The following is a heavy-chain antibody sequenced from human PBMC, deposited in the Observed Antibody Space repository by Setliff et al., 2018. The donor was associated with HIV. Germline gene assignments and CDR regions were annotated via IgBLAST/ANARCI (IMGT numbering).Heavy chain of an antibody. J-gene: IGHJ4*02. CDR3: ARKGSGSSFDFEY. CDR2: ITGGSGNT. CDR1: GYTFISYA. V-gene: IGHV1-3*01. Sequence: ASVKVSCKASGYTFISYAIHWVRQAPGQSLEWMGWITGGSGNTKCSEKFQGRVTLTRDTSASTAYMELSSLRSEDTAVYYCARKGSGSSFDFEYWGQGTLVTVSS. D-gene: IGHD3-10*01.